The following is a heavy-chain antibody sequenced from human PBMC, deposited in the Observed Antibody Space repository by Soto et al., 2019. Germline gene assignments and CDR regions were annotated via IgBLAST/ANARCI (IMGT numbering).Heavy chain of an antibody. CDR1: GFTFSSYG. Sequence: GGSLRLSCAAYGFTFSSYGMHWVRQAPGKGLEWVAVIWYDGSNRYYADSVKGRFTISRDNSKNTLYLQMNSLRAEDTAVYYCAREEGLRFSEWLSPLGMDVWGQGTTVTVSS. J-gene: IGHJ6*02. CDR3: AREEGLRFSEWLSPLGMDV. V-gene: IGHV3-33*01. CDR2: IWYDGSNR. D-gene: IGHD3-3*01.